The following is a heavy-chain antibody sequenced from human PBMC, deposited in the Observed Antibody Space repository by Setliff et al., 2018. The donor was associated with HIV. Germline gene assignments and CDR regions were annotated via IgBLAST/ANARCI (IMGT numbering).Heavy chain of an antibody. J-gene: IGHJ3*02. V-gene: IGHV3-21*03. D-gene: IGHD2-15*01. CDR1: GFTFSSYS. CDR3: TTEFAVVAALDAFDI. Sequence: PGGSLRLSCAASGFTFSSYSMNWVRQAPGKGLEWVSSISSSSSYIYYADSVKGRFTISRDNAKNSLYLQMNSLKTEDTAVYYCTTEFAVVAALDAFDIWGQGTMVTVSS. CDR2: ISSSSSYI.